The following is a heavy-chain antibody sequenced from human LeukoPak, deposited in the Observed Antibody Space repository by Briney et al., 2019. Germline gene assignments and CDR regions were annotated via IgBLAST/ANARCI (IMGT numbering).Heavy chain of an antibody. V-gene: IGHV5-51*01. CDR1: GYSFTSYW. Sequence: GASLKISCKGSGYSFTSYWIAWVRQMPGKGLKWMGIIYPGDPDTRYNPSFQGQVTISADKSINTAYLQWNSLKASDTAMYFCARPPQGTTGSKGFDYWGQGTLVTVSS. CDR2: IYPGDPDT. D-gene: IGHD1-1*01. J-gene: IGHJ4*02. CDR3: ARPPQGTTGSKGFDY.